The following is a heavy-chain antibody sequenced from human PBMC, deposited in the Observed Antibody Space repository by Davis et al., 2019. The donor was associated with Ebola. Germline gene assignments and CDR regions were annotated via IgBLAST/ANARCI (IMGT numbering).Heavy chain of an antibody. Sequence: PSETLSLTCAVYGGSFSGYYWSWIRQPPGKGLEWIGEINHSGSTNYNPSLKSRVTISVDTSKNQFSLKLSSVTAADTAVYYCAREKIRFLEWLLSSNGMDVWGQGTTVTVSS. CDR1: GGSFSGYY. CDR2: INHSGST. J-gene: IGHJ6*02. CDR3: AREKIRFLEWLLSSNGMDV. D-gene: IGHD3-3*01. V-gene: IGHV4-34*01.